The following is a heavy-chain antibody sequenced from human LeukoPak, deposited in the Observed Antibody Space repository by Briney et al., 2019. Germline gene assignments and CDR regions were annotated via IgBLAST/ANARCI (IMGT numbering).Heavy chain of an antibody. CDR3: ARGAVAAEKAFWDY. V-gene: IGHV3-49*03. CDR1: GFTFGDYA. Sequence: GGSLRLSCTASGFTFGDYALSWFRQAPGQGLEWVGFIRSKPYGGTTEYAASVKDRFTISRDDSKSSAYLQMDSLKTEDTAVYYCARGAVAAEKAFWDYWGQGTLVTVSS. J-gene: IGHJ4*02. CDR2: IRSKPYGGTT. D-gene: IGHD3-3*01.